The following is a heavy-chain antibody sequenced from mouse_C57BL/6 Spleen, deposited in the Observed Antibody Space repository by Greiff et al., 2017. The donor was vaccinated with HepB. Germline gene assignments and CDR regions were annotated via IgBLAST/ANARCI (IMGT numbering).Heavy chain of an antibody. Sequence: QVQLQQPGAELVKPGASVKLSCKASGYTFTSYWMQWVKQRPGQGLEWIGEIDPSDSYTNYNQKFKGKATLTVDTSSSTAYMQLSSLTSEDSAVYYCARSETGMLFDYWGQGTTLTVSS. J-gene: IGHJ2*01. CDR1: GYTFTSYW. V-gene: IGHV1-50*01. CDR2: IDPSDSYT. D-gene: IGHD4-1*01. CDR3: ARSETGMLFDY.